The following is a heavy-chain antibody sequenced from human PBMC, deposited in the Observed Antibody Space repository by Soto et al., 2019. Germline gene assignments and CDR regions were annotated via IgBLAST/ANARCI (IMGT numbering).Heavy chain of an antibody. V-gene: IGHV4-59*01. D-gene: IGHD2-15*01. CDR3: ARVYGGYLDY. CDR2: IYYSGST. J-gene: IGHJ4*02. CDR1: GGSISSYY. Sequence: PSETLSLTCTVSGGSISSYYWSWIRQPPGKGLEWIGYIYYSGSTDYNPSLKSRVTISVDTSKNQFSLKLSSVTAADTAVYYCARVYGGYLDYWGQGTLVTVSS.